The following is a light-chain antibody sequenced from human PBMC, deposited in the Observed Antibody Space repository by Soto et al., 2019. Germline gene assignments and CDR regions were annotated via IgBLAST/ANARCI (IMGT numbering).Light chain of an antibody. CDR2: DAS. CDR3: QQRSNCPQT. Sequence: EIVLTQSPATLSLSPGERATLSCRASQSVSSYLAWYQQKPGQAPRLLIYDASNRATGIPARFSGSASGTDVTLTISSLEPEDFVVYYCQQRSNCPQTFGQVTKVDIK. CDR1: QSVSSY. J-gene: IGKJ2*01. V-gene: IGKV3-11*01.